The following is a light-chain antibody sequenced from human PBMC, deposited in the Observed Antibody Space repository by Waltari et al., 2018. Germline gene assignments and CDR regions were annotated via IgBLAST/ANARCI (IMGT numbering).Light chain of an antibody. Sequence: EIVLTQSPATLSVSPGETVTLSCRASQSISTNLVWYQRRPGQAPRLIIYGAFTRATGIPVRFSGSASGTEFTLTISSLQSEDFAVYYCQEYNKWPPQYTFGQGTKLEIK. J-gene: IGKJ2*01. CDR3: QEYNKWPPQYT. V-gene: IGKV3-15*01. CDR2: GAF. CDR1: QSISTN.